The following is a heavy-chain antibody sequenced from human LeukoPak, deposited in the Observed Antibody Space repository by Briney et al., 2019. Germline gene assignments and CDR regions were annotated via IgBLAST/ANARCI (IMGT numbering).Heavy chain of an antibody. CDR2: IYYSGST. J-gene: IGHJ3*02. D-gene: IGHD6-6*01. CDR1: GGSISGYY. CDR3: AGRIAARLDAFDI. Sequence: SESLSLTCSVSGGSISGYYWTWVRQPPGKGLEWIGYIYYSGSTNYNPSLKSRVTISVDTSKNQFSLKLSSVTAADTAVYYCAGRIAARLDAFDIWGQGTMVTASS. V-gene: IGHV4-59*01.